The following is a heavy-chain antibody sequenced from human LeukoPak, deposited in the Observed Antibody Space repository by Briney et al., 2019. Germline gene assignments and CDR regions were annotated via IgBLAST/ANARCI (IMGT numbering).Heavy chain of an antibody. V-gene: IGHV3-23*01. Sequence: GGSLRLSCAASGFIFSSYAMSWVRHAPGRGLEWVSAISGSGGSTYYADSVKGRFTISRDNSKNTLYLQMNSLRAEDTAVYYCAKDDNYYGSGSYQDYWGQGTLVTVSS. J-gene: IGHJ4*02. D-gene: IGHD3-10*01. CDR2: ISGSGGST. CDR3: AKDDNYYGSGSYQDY. CDR1: GFIFSSYA.